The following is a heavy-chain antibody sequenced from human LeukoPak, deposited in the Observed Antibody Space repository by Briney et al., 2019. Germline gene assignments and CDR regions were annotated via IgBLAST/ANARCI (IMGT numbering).Heavy chain of an antibody. CDR3: ARTLYCSGGSCIGAFDI. D-gene: IGHD2-15*01. V-gene: IGHV4-59*01. J-gene: IGHJ3*02. CDR1: GGSISSYY. Sequence: SETLSLTCTVSGGSISSYYWSWIRQPPGKGLEWIGYIYYSGSTNYNPSLKSRVTISVDTSKNQFSLKLSSVTAADTAVYYCARTLYCSGGSCIGAFDIWGQGTMVTVSS. CDR2: IYYSGST.